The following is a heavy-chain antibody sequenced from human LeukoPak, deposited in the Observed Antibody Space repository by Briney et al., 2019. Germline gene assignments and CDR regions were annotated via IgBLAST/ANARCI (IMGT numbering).Heavy chain of an antibody. J-gene: IGHJ4*02. CDR1: GFTFSSYW. Sequence: GGSLRLSCAASGFTFSSYWMSWVRQAPGKGLEWVAVISYDGSNKYYADSVKGRFTISRDNSKNTLYLQMNSLRAEDTAVYYCAKDYGYYDSSGFFDYWGQGTLVTVSS. V-gene: IGHV3-30*18. D-gene: IGHD3-22*01. CDR3: AKDYGYYDSSGFFDY. CDR2: ISYDGSNK.